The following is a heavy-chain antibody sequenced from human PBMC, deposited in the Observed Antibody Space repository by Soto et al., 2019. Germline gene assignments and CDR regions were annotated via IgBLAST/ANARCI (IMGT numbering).Heavy chain of an antibody. CDR1: GGTLSSYA. CDR3: ARGCSGGSWYNAFDI. D-gene: IGHD2-15*01. V-gene: IGHV1-69*12. Sequence: QVQLAQSGADVKKPGSSVKVSCKASGGTLSSYAISGGRQAPGQGLEWRGGIIPIFGTANYAQKFQGTVTLTADESTGPAYMALSSMRVDDTAVYYCARGCSGGSWYNAFDILGQETMLAFSS. J-gene: IGHJ3*02. CDR2: IIPIFGTA.